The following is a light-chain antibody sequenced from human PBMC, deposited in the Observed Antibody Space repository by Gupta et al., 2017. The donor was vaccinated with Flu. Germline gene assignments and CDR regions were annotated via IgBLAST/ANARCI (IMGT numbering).Light chain of an antibody. CDR1: QSVSSN. Sequence: EIVMTQSPATLPVSPGEIATLSCRASQSVSSNLAWYQQKPGQAPRLLIYGASTRAPGIPARFSGSGSGTEFTLTISSLQAEDVAVYYCQQYNNWPRTFGQGTKVEIK. V-gene: IGKV3-15*01. CDR3: QQYNNWPRT. J-gene: IGKJ1*01. CDR2: GAS.